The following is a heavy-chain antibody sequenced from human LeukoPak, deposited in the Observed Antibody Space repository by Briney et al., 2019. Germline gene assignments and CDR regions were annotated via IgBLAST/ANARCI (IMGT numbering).Heavy chain of an antibody. CDR2: IIPIFGTA. D-gene: IGHD3-3*01. V-gene: IGHV1-69*05. CDR3: ARERQDYDFWSGSTGAFDI. Sequence: ASVKVSCKASGGTFSSYAISWVRQAPGQGLEWMGGIIPIFGTANYAQKFQGRVTITTDESTSTAYMELSSLRSEDTAVYYCARERQDYDFWSGSTGAFDIWGQGTMVTVSS. J-gene: IGHJ3*02. CDR1: GGTFSSYA.